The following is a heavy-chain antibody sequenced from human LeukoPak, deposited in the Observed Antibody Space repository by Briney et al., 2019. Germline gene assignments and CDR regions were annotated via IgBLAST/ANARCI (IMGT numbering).Heavy chain of an antibody. Sequence: ASVKVSCKASGYTFTSYGISWVRQAPGQGLEWMGWISAYNGNTNYAQKLQGRVTMTTDTSTSTAYMELRSLRSDDTAVYYCARDWGSGSYFTGEFDYWGQGTLVTVSS. V-gene: IGHV1-18*01. D-gene: IGHD3-10*01. CDR2: ISAYNGNT. CDR3: ARDWGSGSYFTGEFDY. CDR1: GYTFTSYG. J-gene: IGHJ4*02.